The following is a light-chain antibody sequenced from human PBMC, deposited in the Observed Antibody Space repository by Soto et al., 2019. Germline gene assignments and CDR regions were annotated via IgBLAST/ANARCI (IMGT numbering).Light chain of an antibody. CDR1: QTVSTNY. CDR2: GAS. V-gene: IGKV3-20*01. J-gene: IGKJ1*01. CDR3: QKYGSSPRT. Sequence: EVVIRQSPATLSLSPGEKATLSCKASQTVSTNYLAWYQQKPGQAPRLLIYGASKRATGIPDRFSGSGSGTDFTLTISRLEPEDFAVYCCQKYGSSPRTFGKGTKVDI.